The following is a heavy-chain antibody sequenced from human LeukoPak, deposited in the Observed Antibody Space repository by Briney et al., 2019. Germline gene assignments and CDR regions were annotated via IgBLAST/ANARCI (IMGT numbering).Heavy chain of an antibody. J-gene: IGHJ5*02. Sequence: SETLSLTCTVSGGSISSSSYYWGWIRQPPGKGLEWIGSIYYSGSTYYNPSLKSRVTISVDTSKNQFSLKLSSVTAADTAVYYCARDLGLLSPAGVDPWGQGTPVTVSS. CDR1: GGSISSSSYY. D-gene: IGHD1-14*01. V-gene: IGHV4-39*07. CDR2: IYYSGST. CDR3: ARDLGLLSPAGVDP.